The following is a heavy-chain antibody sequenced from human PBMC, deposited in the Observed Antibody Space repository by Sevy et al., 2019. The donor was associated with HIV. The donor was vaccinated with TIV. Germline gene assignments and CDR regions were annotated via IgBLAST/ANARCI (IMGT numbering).Heavy chain of an antibody. D-gene: IGHD3-10*01. CDR3: AKDIGGDADY. Sequence: GGSLRLSCAASGFTFDDYAMHWVRHAPGKGLEWVSGISWNSGSIGYADSVKGRFTISRDNAKNSLYLQMNSLRAEDTALYYCAKDIGGDADYWGQGTLVTFSS. J-gene: IGHJ4*02. CDR2: ISWNSGSI. CDR1: GFTFDDYA. V-gene: IGHV3-9*01.